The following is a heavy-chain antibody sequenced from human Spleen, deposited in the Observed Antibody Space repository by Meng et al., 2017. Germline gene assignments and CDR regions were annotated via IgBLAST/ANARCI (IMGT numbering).Heavy chain of an antibody. Sequence: ASVKVSCKASGYRFIGYYMHWIRQAPGQGLEWMGQINPNSGDTSLAQKFQGRVTMTTDTSISTAYMELSGLRSDDTAMYYCARDEDISAAGKLFGDYWGQGTLVTVSS. CDR1: GYRFIGYY. J-gene: IGHJ4*02. CDR3: ARDEDISAAGKLFGDY. D-gene: IGHD6-25*01. V-gene: IGHV1-2*06. CDR2: INPNSGDT.